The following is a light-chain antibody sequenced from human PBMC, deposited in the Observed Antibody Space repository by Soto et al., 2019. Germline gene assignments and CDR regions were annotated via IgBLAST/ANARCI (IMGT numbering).Light chain of an antibody. Sequence: QSVLTQPPSVSEAPRQRVSISCSGSSSNIGNNAVNWYQQLPGKAPKLLIYNDDLLHLGVSDRFSGSKSGTSASLAISGLQSVDEADYYCAAWDDSLNGPVFGGGTKLTVL. J-gene: IGLJ2*01. CDR1: SSNIGNNA. CDR2: NDD. V-gene: IGLV1-36*01. CDR3: AAWDDSLNGPV.